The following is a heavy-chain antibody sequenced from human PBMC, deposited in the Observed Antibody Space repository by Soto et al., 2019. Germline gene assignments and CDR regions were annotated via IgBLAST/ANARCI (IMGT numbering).Heavy chain of an antibody. CDR3: AKDRTSSSWYNWFDP. Sequence: PGGSLRLSCAASGFTFGSYAMSWVRQAPGKGLEWVSAISGSGGSTYYADSVKGRFTISRDNSKNTLYLQMNSLRAEDTAVYYCAKDRTSSSWYNWFDPWGQGTLVTVSS. J-gene: IGHJ5*02. CDR1: GFTFGSYA. CDR2: ISGSGGST. D-gene: IGHD6-13*01. V-gene: IGHV3-23*01.